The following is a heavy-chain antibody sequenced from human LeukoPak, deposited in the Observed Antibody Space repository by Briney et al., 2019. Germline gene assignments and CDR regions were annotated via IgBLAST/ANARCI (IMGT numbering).Heavy chain of an antibody. Sequence: GGSLRLSCAASGFTFSSYGMHWVRQAPGKGLEWVAVISYDGSNKYYADSVKGRFTISRDNSKNTLYLQMNSLRAEDTAVYYCAKVDFDWLLSFDYWGQGTLVTVSS. V-gene: IGHV3-30*18. CDR3: AKVDFDWLLSFDY. CDR1: GFTFSSYG. J-gene: IGHJ4*02. D-gene: IGHD3-9*01. CDR2: ISYDGSNK.